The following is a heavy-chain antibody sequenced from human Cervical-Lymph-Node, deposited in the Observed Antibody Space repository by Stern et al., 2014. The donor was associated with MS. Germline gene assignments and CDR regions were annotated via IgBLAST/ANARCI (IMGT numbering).Heavy chain of an antibody. CDR3: ARQQGSRSPLDAFDI. V-gene: IGHV2-26*01. Sequence: QVTLRESGPVLVKPTETLTLTCTVSGFSLSNGYMAVIWIRQPPGKALEWLGHIFPNDEKSYSPSLKARLTITKDPSKSQVVLSLTNIDSVDTATYYCARQQGSRSPLDAFDIWGQGTMVTVSS. CDR1: GFSLSNGYMA. D-gene: IGHD6-6*01. J-gene: IGHJ3*02. CDR2: IFPNDEK.